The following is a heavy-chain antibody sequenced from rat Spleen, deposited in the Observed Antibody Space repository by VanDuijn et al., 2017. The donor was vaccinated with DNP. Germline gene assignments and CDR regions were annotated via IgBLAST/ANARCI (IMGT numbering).Heavy chain of an antibody. V-gene: IGHV4-2*01. D-gene: IGHD4-1*01. Sequence: EVKLVESGGGLVQPGRSLKLSCAASGFNFNGYWMAWVRQAPGKGLEWIGEINEDSSTTNYIPSLKEKFTTSRDNGQNTLYLQMSKLGSEDTAIYYCTREGLRASDYWGQGVMVTVSS. J-gene: IGHJ2*01. CDR2: INEDSSTT. CDR3: TREGLRASDY. CDR1: GFNFNGYW.